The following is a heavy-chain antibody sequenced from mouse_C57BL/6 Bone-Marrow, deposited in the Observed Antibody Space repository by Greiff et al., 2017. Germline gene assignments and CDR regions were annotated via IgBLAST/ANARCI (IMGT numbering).Heavy chain of an antibody. D-gene: IGHD2-3*01. CDR3: MGYYAYYFDY. Sequence: VQLQQSGTVLARPGASVKMSCKTSGYTFTSYWMHWVKQRPGQGLEWIGAIYPGNSDPSYNQKFKGKAKLTAVTSASTAYMELSSLTNEDSAVYYCMGYYAYYFDYWGQGTTLTVSS. CDR1: GYTFTSYW. J-gene: IGHJ2*01. CDR2: IYPGNSDP. V-gene: IGHV1-5*01.